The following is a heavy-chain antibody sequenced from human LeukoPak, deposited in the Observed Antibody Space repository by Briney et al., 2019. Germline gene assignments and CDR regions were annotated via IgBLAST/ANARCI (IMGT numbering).Heavy chain of an antibody. D-gene: IGHD3-10*01. Sequence: PGGSLRLSCAASGFTVSNYWMHWVRQAPGKGLVWVSRINFDGSTNYADSVKGRFTISRDSAKNTLYLQMNNLRAEDTAVYYCARGFIGVYAYDIWGQGTTVIVSS. CDR1: GFTVSNYW. J-gene: IGHJ3*02. CDR3: ARGFIGVYAYDI. CDR2: INFDGST. V-gene: IGHV3-74*01.